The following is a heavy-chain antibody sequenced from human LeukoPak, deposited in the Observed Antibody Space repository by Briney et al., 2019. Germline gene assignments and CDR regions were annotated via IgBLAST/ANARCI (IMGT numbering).Heavy chain of an antibody. CDR2: ISYDGSNK. V-gene: IGHV3-30*04. Sequence: PGGSLRLSCAASGFTFSSYAMHWVRQAPGKGLEWVAVISYDGSNKYYADSVKGRLTISRDNSKNTLYLQMNSLRAEDTAVYYCAKETTQTYYYGSGSYSYYYYYYMDVWGKGTTVTISS. J-gene: IGHJ6*03. CDR1: GFTFSSYA. D-gene: IGHD3-10*01. CDR3: AKETTQTYYYGSGSYSYYYYYYMDV.